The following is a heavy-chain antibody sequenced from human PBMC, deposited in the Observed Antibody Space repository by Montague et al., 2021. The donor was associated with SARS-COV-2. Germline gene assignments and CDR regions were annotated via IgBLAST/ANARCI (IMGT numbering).Heavy chain of an antibody. CDR3: ARLVWFGELSSENWFDP. CDR2: IYYSGST. D-gene: IGHD3-10*01. V-gene: IGHV4-39*01. J-gene: IGHJ5*02. CDR1: GGSISSSSNY. Sequence: SETLSLTCTVSGGSISSSSNYWGWIRRPPGKGLEWIGSIYYSGSTXYNSSLKSRVTISVDTSKNQFPLRLNSVTAADTAVYYCARLVWFGELSSENWFDPWGQGTLVTVSS.